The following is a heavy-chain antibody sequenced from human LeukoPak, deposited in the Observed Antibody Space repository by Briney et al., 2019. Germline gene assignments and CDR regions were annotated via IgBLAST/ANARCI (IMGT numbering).Heavy chain of an antibody. CDR3: ARHHRRDSSGWGARWFDP. D-gene: IGHD6-19*01. V-gene: IGHV4-34*01. Sequence: PSETLSLTCAVYGGSFSGYYWSWIRQPPGKGLEWIGEINHSGSTNYNPSLKSRVTISVDTSKNQFSLKLTSVTAADTAVYYCARHHRRDSSGWGARWFDPWGQGTLVTVSS. CDR2: INHSGST. J-gene: IGHJ5*02. CDR1: GGSFSGYY.